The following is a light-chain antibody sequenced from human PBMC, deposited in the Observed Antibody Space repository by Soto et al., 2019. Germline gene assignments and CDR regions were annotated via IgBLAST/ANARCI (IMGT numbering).Light chain of an antibody. CDR2: EVT. Sequence: QSALTQPASESGSPGQSITISCTGTRSDVGGYDYVSWYQQHPGKAPKLMIYEVTNRPSGVSNRFSGSKSGNTASLTISGLQAEDEADYYCSSYTSVSTHVFGTGTNVTVL. V-gene: IGLV2-14*01. CDR1: RSDVGGYDY. J-gene: IGLJ1*01. CDR3: SSYTSVSTHV.